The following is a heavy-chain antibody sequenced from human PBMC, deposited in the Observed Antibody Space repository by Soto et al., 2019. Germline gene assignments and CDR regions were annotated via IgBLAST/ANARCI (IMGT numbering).Heavy chain of an antibody. Sequence: LRLSCAASGFTFSSYSMNWVRQAPGKGLEWVSSISSSSSYIYYADSVKGRFTISRDNAKNSLYLQMNSLRAEDTAVYYCARDSGYENYYYYYGMDVWGQGTTVTVSS. CDR1: GFTFSSYS. CDR2: ISSSSSYI. CDR3: ARDSGYENYYYYYGMDV. V-gene: IGHV3-21*01. D-gene: IGHD5-12*01. J-gene: IGHJ6*02.